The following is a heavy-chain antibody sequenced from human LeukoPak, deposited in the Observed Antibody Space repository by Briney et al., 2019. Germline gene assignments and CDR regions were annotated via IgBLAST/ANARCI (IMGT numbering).Heavy chain of an antibody. J-gene: IGHJ4*02. CDR2: ISGSGDST. D-gene: IGHD2-15*01. CDR3: AKVRSAVVAAATNY. Sequence: GGSLRLSCAASGFTFSSYAMSWVRQAPGGGLEWVSVISGSGDSTYHADSVKGRFTISRDNSNNTLYLQMNSLRAEDTAIYYCAKVRSAVVAAATNYWGQGTLVTVSS. CDR1: GFTFSSYA. V-gene: IGHV3-23*01.